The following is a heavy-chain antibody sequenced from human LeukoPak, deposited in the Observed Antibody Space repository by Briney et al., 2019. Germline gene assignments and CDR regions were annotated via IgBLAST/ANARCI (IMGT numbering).Heavy chain of an antibody. Sequence: SETLSLTCAVYGGSFSGYYWSWIRQPPGKGLEWIGEINHSGSTNYNPSLKSRVTISVDTSKNQFSLKLSSVTAADTAVYYCASLVPAAHWGQGTLVTVSS. D-gene: IGHD2-2*01. CDR2: INHSGST. CDR3: ASLVPAAH. CDR1: GGSFSGYY. V-gene: IGHV4-34*01. J-gene: IGHJ4*02.